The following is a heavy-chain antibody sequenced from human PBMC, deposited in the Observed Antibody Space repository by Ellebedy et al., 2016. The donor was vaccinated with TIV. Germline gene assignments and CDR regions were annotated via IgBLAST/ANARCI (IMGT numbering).Heavy chain of an antibody. D-gene: IGHD3-16*01. Sequence: PGGSLRLSCAASGFTFDDYGMHWVRQAPGKGLEWVSGISWNSGSIGYADSVKGRFTISRDNAKSSLYLQMNSLRAEDTAVYYCAREAISYATSGYYFDYWGQGTLVTVSS. J-gene: IGHJ4*02. CDR1: GFTFDDYG. CDR3: AREAISYATSGYYFDY. CDR2: ISWNSGSI. V-gene: IGHV3-9*01.